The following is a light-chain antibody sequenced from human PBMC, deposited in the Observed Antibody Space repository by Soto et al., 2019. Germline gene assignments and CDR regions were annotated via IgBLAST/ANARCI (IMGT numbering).Light chain of an antibody. CDR2: EVS. J-gene: IGLJ3*02. CDR1: SSDVGAYDY. V-gene: IGLV2-14*01. CDR3: SSFTTSNTWV. Sequence: QSVLTQPASVSGSPGQSITISCTGTSSDVGAYDYVSWYQQHPGKAPKFMLYEVSNRPSGLSDRFSGSKSGNTASLTISGLQAEDEADYYSSSFTTSNTWVFGGGTKLTVL.